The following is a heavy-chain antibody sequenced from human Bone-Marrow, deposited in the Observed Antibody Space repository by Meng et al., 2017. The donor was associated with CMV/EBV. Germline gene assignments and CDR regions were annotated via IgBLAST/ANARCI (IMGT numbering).Heavy chain of an antibody. Sequence: VTFSSDAMSWVRQAPGKGLEWVSAISGSGGSTFYADAVKGRFTIYRDNSKNTLYLQMNSLRAEDTAVYYCAKDQEGRYSYGYGPFDYWGQGTLVTVSS. J-gene: IGHJ4*02. CDR1: VTFSSDA. D-gene: IGHD5-18*01. CDR3: AKDQEGRYSYGYGPFDY. V-gene: IGHV3-23*01. CDR2: ISGSGGST.